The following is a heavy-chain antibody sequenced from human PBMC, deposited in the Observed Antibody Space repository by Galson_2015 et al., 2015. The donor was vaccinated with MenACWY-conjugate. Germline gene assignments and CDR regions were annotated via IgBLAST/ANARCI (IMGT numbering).Heavy chain of an antibody. D-gene: IGHD6-19*01. Sequence: SLRLSCAASGFTFSDYYMNWVRQAPGKGLEWISYVRNTSGFRYYADSVKGRFTISRDDAKNSLYLQMNSLRAEDTAVYYCARDRGGPVAGERGPANYWGQGALVTVSS. CDR1: GFTFSDYY. J-gene: IGHJ4*02. V-gene: IGHV3-11*05. CDR2: VRNTSGFR. CDR3: ARDRGGPVAGERGPANY.